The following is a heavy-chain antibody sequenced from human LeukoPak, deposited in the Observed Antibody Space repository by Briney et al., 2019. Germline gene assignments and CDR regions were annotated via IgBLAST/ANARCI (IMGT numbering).Heavy chain of an antibody. CDR2: FRGSRRGLGRGT. J-gene: IGHJ4*02. CDR3: ARDDNWGFDY. D-gene: IGHD7-27*01. Sequence: GGSLRLSCAASGFVFSDYSINWVRQAPGEGLEWVAYFRGSRRGLGRGTYYADFVKGRFTISRDNPRTSLYLQMDSLRAEDTAIYYCARDDNWGFDYWGQGALVTVS. V-gene: IGHV3-48*04. CDR1: GFVFSDYS.